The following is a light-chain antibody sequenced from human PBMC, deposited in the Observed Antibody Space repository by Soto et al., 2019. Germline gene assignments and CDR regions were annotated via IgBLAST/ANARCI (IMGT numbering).Light chain of an antibody. CDR3: QQLNSYPIT. CDR2: AAS. CDR1: QGINIF. J-gene: IGKJ5*01. Sequence: EIQLTQSPSFLSASVGDRVTITCRASQGINIFLAWFQQKPGKAPNLLISAASTLQSGVPSRFGGSGSGTEFTLTINSLQPEDFATYYCQQLNSYPITFGQGTRLEN. V-gene: IGKV1-9*01.